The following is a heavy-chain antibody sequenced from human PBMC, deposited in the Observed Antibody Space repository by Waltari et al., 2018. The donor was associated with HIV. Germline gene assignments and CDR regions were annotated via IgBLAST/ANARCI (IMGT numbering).Heavy chain of an antibody. CDR1: GFTVSSNY. Sequence: EVQLVESGGGLIQTGGSLRLSCAASGFTVSSNYMSWVRQAPGKGLECVSVIYTAGRTSYADSVKGRFTISRDTSNNTLHLQMNSLRAEDTAIYYCAKSYGDYFDYWGQGTLVTVSS. CDR3: AKSYGDYFDY. CDR2: IYTAGRT. J-gene: IGHJ4*02. D-gene: IGHD4-17*01. V-gene: IGHV3-53*01.